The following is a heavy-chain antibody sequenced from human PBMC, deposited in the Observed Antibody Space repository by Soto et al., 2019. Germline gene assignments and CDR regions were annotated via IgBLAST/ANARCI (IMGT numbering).Heavy chain of an antibody. V-gene: IGHV3-33*01. CDR1: GFMFSNHG. D-gene: IGHD1-1*01. Sequence: GGSLRLSCAASGFMFSNHGMHWVRPAPGKGLEWVAVIWSDGNNRYYADSVKGRFTISRDNSKNTVYLQMNSLRAEDTAVYYCVRGDNWNDEASDYWGQGALVTVPS. CDR3: VRGDNWNDEASDY. CDR2: IWSDGNNR. J-gene: IGHJ4*02.